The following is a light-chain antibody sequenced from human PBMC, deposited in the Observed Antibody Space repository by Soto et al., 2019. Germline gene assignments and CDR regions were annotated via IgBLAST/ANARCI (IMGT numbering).Light chain of an antibody. CDR3: QQYETYSQWT. Sequence: DIQMTQSPSTLSASLGDRVTITCRASQSISRWLAWSQQKPGKAPKLLISDVSSLERGVPSRFSGSGSGTEFTLTISSLQPDDFATYHCQQYETYSQWTCGQGTKVEI. J-gene: IGKJ1*01. CDR1: QSISRW. CDR2: DVS. V-gene: IGKV1-5*01.